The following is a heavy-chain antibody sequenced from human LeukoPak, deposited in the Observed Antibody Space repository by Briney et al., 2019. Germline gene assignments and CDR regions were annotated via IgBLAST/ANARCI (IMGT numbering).Heavy chain of an antibody. D-gene: IGHD3-10*01. Sequence: SETLSLTCTVSGGSISSYYWSWIRQPPGKGLGWIGYIYYSGSTNYNPSLKSRVTISVDTSKNQFSLKLSSVTAADTAVYYCARDLGVMVRGVIFGYWGQGTLVTVSS. CDR2: IYYSGST. CDR1: GGSISSYY. J-gene: IGHJ4*02. CDR3: ARDLGVMVRGVIFGY. V-gene: IGHV4-59*01.